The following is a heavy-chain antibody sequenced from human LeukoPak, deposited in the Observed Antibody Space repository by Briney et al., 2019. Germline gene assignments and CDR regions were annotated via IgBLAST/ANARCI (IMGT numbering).Heavy chain of an antibody. CDR1: GFTFSSYA. J-gene: IGHJ4*02. V-gene: IGHV3-7*03. CDR3: AVTRTRGDH. CDR2: INQDGNDK. D-gene: IGHD3-10*01. Sequence: GRSLRLSCAASGFTFSSYAMHWVRQAPGKGLEWVANINQDGNDKYYVDSVKGRFTISRDNTKSSVFLQMNSLRAEDTAVYYCAVTRTRGDHWGQGTLVTVSS.